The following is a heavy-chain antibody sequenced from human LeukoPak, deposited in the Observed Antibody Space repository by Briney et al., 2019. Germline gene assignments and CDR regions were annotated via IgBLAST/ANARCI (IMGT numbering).Heavy chain of an antibody. J-gene: IGHJ5*02. Sequence: KPGGSLRLSCAASGLAFSIHWMNWVRQAPGKGLEWVSSISSSSSYIYYADSVKGRFTISRDNAKNSLYLQMNSLRAEDTALYHCAREGRITMVRGVIYWLDPWGQGTLVTVSS. CDR1: GLAFSIHW. CDR3: AREGRITMVRGVIYWLDP. D-gene: IGHD3-10*01. CDR2: ISSSSSYI. V-gene: IGHV3-21*04.